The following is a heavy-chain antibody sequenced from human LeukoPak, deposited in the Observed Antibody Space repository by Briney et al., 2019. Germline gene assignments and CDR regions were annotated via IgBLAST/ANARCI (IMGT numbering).Heavy chain of an antibody. CDR3: ARALIPYGYVWGSYRYKVSFDY. CDR1: GGTFSSYA. J-gene: IGHJ4*02. CDR2: IIPILGIA. D-gene: IGHD3-16*02. V-gene: IGHV1-69*04. Sequence: GASVKVSCKASGGTFSSYAISWVRQAPGQGLEWMGRIIPILGIANYAQKFQGRVTITADKSTSTAYMELSSLRSEDTAVYYCARALIPYGYVWGSYRYKVSFDYWGQGTLVTVSS.